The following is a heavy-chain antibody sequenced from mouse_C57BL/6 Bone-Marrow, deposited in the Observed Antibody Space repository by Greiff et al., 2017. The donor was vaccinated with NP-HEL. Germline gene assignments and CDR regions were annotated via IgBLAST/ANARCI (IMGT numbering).Heavy chain of an antibody. CDR1: GFSSTSYG. D-gene: IGHD1-1*01. J-gene: IGHJ3*01. CDR2: IWRGGST. V-gene: IGHV2-5*01. CDR3: AKDWGGSSYVAWFAY. Sequence: VQLVESGPGLVQPSQSLSITCTVSGFSSTSYGVHWVRQSPGKGLEWLGVIWRGGSTDYNAAFMSRLSITKDNSKSQVFFKMNSLQADDTAIYYCAKDWGGSSYVAWFAYWGQGTLVTVSA.